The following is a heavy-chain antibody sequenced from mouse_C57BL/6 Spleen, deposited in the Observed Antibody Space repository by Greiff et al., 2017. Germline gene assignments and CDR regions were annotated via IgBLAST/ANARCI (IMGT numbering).Heavy chain of an antibody. J-gene: IGHJ3*01. D-gene: IGHD1-1*01. V-gene: IGHV5-6*01. CDR1: GFTFSSYG. CDR2: LSSGGSYT. Sequence: EVHLVESGGDLVKPGGSLKLSCAASGFTFSSYGMSWVRQTPDKRLEWVATLSSGGSYTYYPDSVKGRFTISRDNAKNTLYLQMSSLKSEDTAMYYCARRGYGSSYGWFAYWGQGTLVTVSA. CDR3: ARRGYGSSYGWFAY.